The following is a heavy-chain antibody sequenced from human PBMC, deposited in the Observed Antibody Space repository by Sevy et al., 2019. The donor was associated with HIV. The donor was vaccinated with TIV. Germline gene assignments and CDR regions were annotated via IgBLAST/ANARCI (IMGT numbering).Heavy chain of an antibody. CDR2: IIPIFGTA. CDR1: GGTFSSYA. J-gene: IGHJ5*02. D-gene: IGHD3-10*01. Sequence: ASVKASCKASGGTFSSYAISWVRQAPGQGLEWMGGIIPIFGTANYAQKFQGRVTITADESTSTAYMELSSLRSEDTAVYYCARHGANGSGREWFDPWGQGTLVTVSS. CDR3: ARHGANGSGREWFDP. V-gene: IGHV1-69*13.